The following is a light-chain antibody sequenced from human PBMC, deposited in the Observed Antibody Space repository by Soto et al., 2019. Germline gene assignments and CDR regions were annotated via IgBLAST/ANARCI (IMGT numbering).Light chain of an antibody. V-gene: IGKV1-5*03. CDR1: QSISSW. Sequence: DIQMTQSPSTLSASVGDRVTITCRASQSISSWLAWYQQKPGKAPKLLIYKASNLESGVPSRFSGSGSGTEFTLTISLQPDDFATYYCQQYNSYPLTFGPGTKVDIK. CDR3: QQYNSYPLT. CDR2: KAS. J-gene: IGKJ3*01.